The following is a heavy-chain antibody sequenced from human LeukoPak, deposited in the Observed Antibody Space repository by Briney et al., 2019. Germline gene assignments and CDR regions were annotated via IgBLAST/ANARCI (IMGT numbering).Heavy chain of an antibody. CDR2: IYYSGST. CDR1: GGSISSSSYY. Sequence: PSETLSLTCTVSGGSISSSSYYWGWIRQPPGKGLEWIGSIYYSGSTYYNPSLKSRVTVSVDTSKNQFSLKLSSVTAADTAVYFRAGRLIRYFDWLPDSFDYWGQGTLVTVSS. D-gene: IGHD3-9*01. V-gene: IGHV4-39*01. CDR3: AGRLIRYFDWLPDSFDY. J-gene: IGHJ4*02.